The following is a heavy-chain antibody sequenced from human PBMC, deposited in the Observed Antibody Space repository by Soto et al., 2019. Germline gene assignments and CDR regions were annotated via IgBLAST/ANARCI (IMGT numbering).Heavy chain of an antibody. V-gene: IGHV3-30*18. CDR1: GFTFSTHG. D-gene: IGHD3-3*01. Sequence: QVQLVESGGGVVHPGTSLRLSCAASGFTFSTHGMPWVRQAPGKGPEWVAVISHDGSKKYYVESVEGRFSISRDNSKSIVHLQMNNVRTEDTAVYYCAKDKGPYYDFWSGQRWFDPWGQGTLVTVSS. CDR3: AKDKGPYYDFWSGQRWFDP. CDR2: ISHDGSKK. J-gene: IGHJ5*02.